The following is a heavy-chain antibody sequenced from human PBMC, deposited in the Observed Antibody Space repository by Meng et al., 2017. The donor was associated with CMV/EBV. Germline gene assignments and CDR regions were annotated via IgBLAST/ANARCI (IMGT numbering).Heavy chain of an antibody. CDR3: ARTGEYPTFDY. V-gene: IGHV4-30-4*08. D-gene: IGHD2/OR15-2a*01. CDR2: IYYSGST. Sequence: QWPLHESAPGLVKPSQPLSLTCTVSGGSISSGDYYWSWIRQPPGKGLEWIGYIYYSGSTYYNPSLKSRVTISVDTSKNQFSLKLSSVTAADTAVYYCARTGEYPTFDYWGQGTLVTVSS. CDR1: GGSISSGDYY. J-gene: IGHJ4*02.